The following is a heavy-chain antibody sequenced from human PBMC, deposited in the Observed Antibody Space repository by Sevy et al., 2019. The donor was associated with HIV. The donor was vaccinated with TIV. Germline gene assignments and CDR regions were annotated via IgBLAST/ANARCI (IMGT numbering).Heavy chain of an antibody. CDR2: IYYSGST. CDR1: GGSISSYY. J-gene: IGHJ4*02. Sequence: SETLSLTCTVSGGSISSYYWSWIRQPPGKGLEWIGYIYYSGSTNYNPSLKSRVTISVDTSKNQFSLKLNSVTAGDTAVYYCASGGRHYYDSSGYYEFGTFDYWGQGTLVTVSS. V-gene: IGHV4-59*01. CDR3: ASGGRHYYDSSGYYEFGTFDY. D-gene: IGHD3-22*01.